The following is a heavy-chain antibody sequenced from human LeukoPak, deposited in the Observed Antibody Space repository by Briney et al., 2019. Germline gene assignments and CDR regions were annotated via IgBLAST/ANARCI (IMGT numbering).Heavy chain of an antibody. V-gene: IGHV4-4*07. Sequence: PSETLSLTCNVSGGSIGSYYWSWIRQPAGKGLEWIGRIYTSGSTNYNPSLKSRVIMSVDTSKNQFSLKLSSVTAADTAVYYCARDKGLEFFDYWGQGTLVTVSS. CDR3: ARDKGLEFFDY. J-gene: IGHJ4*02. CDR1: GGSIGSYY. CDR2: IYTSGST. D-gene: IGHD3-10*01.